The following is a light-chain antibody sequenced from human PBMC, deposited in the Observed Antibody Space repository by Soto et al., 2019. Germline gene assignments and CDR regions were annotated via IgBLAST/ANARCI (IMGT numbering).Light chain of an antibody. Sequence: DIQMTQSPSSLSASVGDRVTITCRASQSISSYLNWYQQKPGKAPKLLIYAASSLQIGVPSSFSGSGSGTDFTLTIDSLQPEDSATYYCQQTHAVPLTFGQGTRLEIK. CDR3: QQTHAVPLT. V-gene: IGKV1-39*01. J-gene: IGKJ5*01. CDR2: AAS. CDR1: QSISSY.